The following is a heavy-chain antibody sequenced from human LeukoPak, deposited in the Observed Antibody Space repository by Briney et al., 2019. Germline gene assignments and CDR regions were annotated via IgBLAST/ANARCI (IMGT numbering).Heavy chain of an antibody. CDR1: DGSIRSHY. Sequence: SETLSLTCTVSDGSIRSHYWSWIRQPPGKGLEWIGYIYHSGSTYYNPSLKSRVTISVDRSKNQFSLKLSSVTAADTAVYYCARGPRYYDILTGYSNWFDPWGQGTLVTVSS. J-gene: IGHJ5*02. V-gene: IGHV4-59*04. CDR3: ARGPRYYDILTGYSNWFDP. CDR2: IYHSGST. D-gene: IGHD3-9*01.